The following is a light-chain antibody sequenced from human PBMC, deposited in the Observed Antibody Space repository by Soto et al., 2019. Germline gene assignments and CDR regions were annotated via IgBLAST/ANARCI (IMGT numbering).Light chain of an antibody. V-gene: IGKV1D-16*01. Sequence: DIQMTPSPSSLSASVADRVTLTCRASQDISIWLAWCQLKPGKXPKSXISAASTLQTGVPSRFGGSGSGTAGTLTLSSLQTEDCEAYYGQQVNSYPLTFGGGTKVDIK. CDR2: AAS. CDR1: QDISIW. CDR3: QQVNSYPLT. J-gene: IGKJ4*01.